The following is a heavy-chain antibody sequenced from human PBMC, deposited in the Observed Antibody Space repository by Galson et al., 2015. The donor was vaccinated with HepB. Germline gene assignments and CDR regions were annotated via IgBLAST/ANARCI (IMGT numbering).Heavy chain of an antibody. CDR2: IRSKAYGGTT. D-gene: IGHD3-3*01. CDR1: GFTFGDYA. CDR3: ARDFWSGYYKGAY. V-gene: IGHV3-49*03. Sequence: SLRLSCAAPGFTFGDYAMNWFRQTPGKGLEWVGFIRSKAYGGTTEYAASVKGRFTISRDDSKSIAYLQMNRLKTEDTAVYYCARDFWSGYYKGAYWGQGTLVTVSS. J-gene: IGHJ4*02.